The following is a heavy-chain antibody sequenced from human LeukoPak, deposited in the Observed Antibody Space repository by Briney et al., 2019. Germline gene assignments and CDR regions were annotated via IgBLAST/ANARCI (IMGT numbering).Heavy chain of an antibody. J-gene: IGHJ4*02. V-gene: IGHV3-64*01. CDR1: GFTFSSYA. CDR3: TRYCNSVTCYSGYDY. D-gene: IGHD2-15*01. CDR2: ISTNGGGT. Sequence: GGSLRLSCAASGFTFSSYAMHWVRQTPGKGLEYVSAISTNGGGTYYANSVKGRFTISRDNSKNTLYLQMGSLRAEDMAVYFCTRYCNSVTCYSGYDYWGQGTLVTVSS.